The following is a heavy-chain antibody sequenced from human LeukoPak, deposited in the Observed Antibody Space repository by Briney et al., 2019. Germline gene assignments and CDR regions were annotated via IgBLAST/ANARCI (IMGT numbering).Heavy chain of an antibody. CDR2: IYHSGST. V-gene: IGHV4-4*02. Sequence: PSETLSLTCAVSGGSIISSNWWSWVRQPPGKGLEWIGEIYHSGSTNYNPSLKSRVTISVDKSKNQFSLKLSSVTAADTAVYYCARGVYSNYGGAFDIWGQGTMVAVSS. CDR3: ARGVYSNYGGAFDI. D-gene: IGHD4-11*01. CDR1: GGSIISSNW. J-gene: IGHJ3*02.